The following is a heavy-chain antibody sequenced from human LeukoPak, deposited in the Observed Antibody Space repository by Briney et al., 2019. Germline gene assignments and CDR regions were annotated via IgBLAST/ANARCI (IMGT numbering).Heavy chain of an antibody. J-gene: IGHJ4*02. CDR3: ARNAKHSSQDY. D-gene: IGHD3-22*01. V-gene: IGHV1-18*01. Sequence: EASVKVSCKASGYTFINNWMHWVRQAPGQGLEWMGWISAYNGYTYSAQKVQGRVTMTTDTSTSTAYMELRSLRSDDTAVYYCARNAKHSSQDYWGQGTLVTVSS. CDR1: GYTFINNW. CDR2: ISAYNGYT.